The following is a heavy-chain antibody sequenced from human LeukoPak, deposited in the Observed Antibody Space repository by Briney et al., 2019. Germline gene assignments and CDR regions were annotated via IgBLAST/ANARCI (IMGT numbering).Heavy chain of an antibody. V-gene: IGHV4-34*01. J-gene: IGHJ2*01. Sequence: SETLSLTCAVYGVSFSGYYGSWVRQPPGKGMEWVGEINHSGRTNYNPSLKTRVTISVDTSHNQFSLKLSSVTAADTAVYYCAREAGLWSGYYVSNWYFDLWGRGTLVTVSS. CDR3: AREAGLWSGYYVSNWYFDL. CDR2: INHSGRT. D-gene: IGHD3-3*01. CDR1: GVSFSGYY.